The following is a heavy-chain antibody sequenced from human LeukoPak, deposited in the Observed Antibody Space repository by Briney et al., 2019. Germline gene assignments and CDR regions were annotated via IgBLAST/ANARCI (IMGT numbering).Heavy chain of an antibody. V-gene: IGHV4-30-2*01. CDR3: ARESSSGYYLRH. J-gene: IGHJ1*01. Sequence: SQTLSLTCAVSGGSISSGGYSWSWIRQPPGKGLEWIGYIYHSGSTYYNPSLKSRVTISVDRSKNQFSLKLSSVTAADTAVYYCARESSSGYYLRHWGQGTLVTVSS. D-gene: IGHD3-22*01. CDR1: GGSISSGGYS. CDR2: IYHSGST.